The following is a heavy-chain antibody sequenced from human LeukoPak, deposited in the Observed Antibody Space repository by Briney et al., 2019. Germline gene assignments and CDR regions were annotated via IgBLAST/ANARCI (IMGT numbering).Heavy chain of an antibody. V-gene: IGHV3-21*01. Sequence: GGSLRLSCAASGFIFSTYSMNWVRQAPGKGLEWVSSISSSSSYIYYADSVKGRFTISRDNAKNSLYLQMNSLRAEDTAAYYCAREPPYYYDSSGYPDLDYWGQGTLVTVSS. CDR1: GFIFSTYS. D-gene: IGHD3-22*01. CDR2: ISSSSSYI. CDR3: AREPPYYYDSSGYPDLDY. J-gene: IGHJ4*02.